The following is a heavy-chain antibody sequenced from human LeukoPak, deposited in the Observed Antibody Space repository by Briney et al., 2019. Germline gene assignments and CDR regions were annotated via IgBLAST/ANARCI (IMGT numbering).Heavy chain of an antibody. CDR1: GFTFSSYA. D-gene: IGHD2-15*01. Sequence: GGSLRLSCAASGFTFSSYAMSWVRQAPGKGLEWVSAISGSGGSTYYADSVKGRFTISRDNSKNTLYLQMNSLRAEDTAVYYCAKSGGDCSGGSCYAVWGQGTLVTVSS. CDR2: ISGSGGST. J-gene: IGHJ4*02. CDR3: AKSGGDCSGGSCYAV. V-gene: IGHV3-23*01.